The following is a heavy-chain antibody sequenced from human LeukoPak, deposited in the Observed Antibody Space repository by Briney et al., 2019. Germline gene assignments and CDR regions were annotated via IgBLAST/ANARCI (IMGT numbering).Heavy chain of an antibody. D-gene: IGHD3-16*02. CDR1: GGTFSSYA. Sequence: ASVKVSCKASGGTFSSYAISWVRQAPGQGLEWMGRIIPILGIANYAQKFQGRVTITADKSTSTAYMELSSLRSEDTAVYYCARDSVGSYRITFDYWGQGTLVTVSS. J-gene: IGHJ4*02. V-gene: IGHV1-69*04. CDR3: ARDSVGSYRITFDY. CDR2: IIPILGIA.